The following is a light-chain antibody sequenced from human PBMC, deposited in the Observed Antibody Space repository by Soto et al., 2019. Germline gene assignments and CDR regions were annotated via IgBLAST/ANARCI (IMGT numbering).Light chain of an antibody. CDR3: QQYNNCPRT. CDR1: QSVSSN. V-gene: IGKV3-15*01. CDR2: GAS. J-gene: IGKJ1*01. Sequence: EIVMTQSPATLSVSPGERATLSCRASQSVSSNLAWYQQKPGQAPRLLIYGASTRATGIPARISGSVSGTEFPLTISIRYSEDCAVYYWQQYNNCPRTFGQGTKVEIK.